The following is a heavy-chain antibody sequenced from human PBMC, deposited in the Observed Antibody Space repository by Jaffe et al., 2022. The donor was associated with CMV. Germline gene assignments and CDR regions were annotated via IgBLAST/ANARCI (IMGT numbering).Heavy chain of an antibody. Sequence: EVQLVESGGGLVQPGRSLRLSCAASGFTFDDYAMHWVRQAPGKGLEWVSGISWNSGSIGYADSVKGRFTISRDNAKNSLYLQMNSLRAEDTALYYCAKDASSWLEVFDYWGQGTLVTVSS. CDR3: AKDASSWLEVFDY. V-gene: IGHV3-9*01. CDR2: ISWNSGSI. CDR1: GFTFDDYA. J-gene: IGHJ4*02. D-gene: IGHD6-13*01.